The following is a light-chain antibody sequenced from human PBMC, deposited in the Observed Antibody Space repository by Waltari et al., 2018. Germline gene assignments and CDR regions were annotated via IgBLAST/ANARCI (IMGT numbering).Light chain of an antibody. CDR2: EVR. CDR1: TSHVGASNY. J-gene: IGLJ3*02. Sequence: QSALTQPASVSGSPGPSITIPCTGTTSHVGASNYIPWYQHLPGKAPKLTISEVRNRPSGVSNRFSGSKSGNMASLTISGLQAEDEADYYCNSYTTSSTWVFGGGTKLTVL. CDR3: NSYTTSSTWV. V-gene: IGLV2-14*01.